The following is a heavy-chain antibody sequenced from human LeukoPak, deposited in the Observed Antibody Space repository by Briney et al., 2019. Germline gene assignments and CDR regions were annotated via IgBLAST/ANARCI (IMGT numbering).Heavy chain of an antibody. J-gene: IGHJ6*02. D-gene: IGHD2-2*01. Sequence: PGGSLRLSCAASGFTFSSYAMSWVRQAPGKGLEWVSAISGSGGSSYYADSVKGRVTISRDNSKNTLYLQMNSLRADDTAVYYCAKAYCSTTSCYAQGYYGMDVWGQGTTVTVSS. CDR3: AKAYCSTTSCYAQGYYGMDV. V-gene: IGHV3-23*01. CDR1: GFTFSSYA. CDR2: ISGSGGSS.